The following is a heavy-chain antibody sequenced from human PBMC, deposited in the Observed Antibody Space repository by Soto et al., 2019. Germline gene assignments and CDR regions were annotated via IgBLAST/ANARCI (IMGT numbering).Heavy chain of an antibody. CDR3: ARHRYSYGVYYFDY. V-gene: IGHV4-39*01. J-gene: IGHJ4*02. Sequence: PSETLSLTCTVSVGPISSSSYYWGWIRQPPGKGLEWIGSIYYSGSTYYNPSLKSRVTISVDTSKNQFSLKLSSVTAADTAVYYCARHRYSYGVYYFDYWGQGTLVTVSS. CDR1: VGPISSSSYY. CDR2: IYYSGST. D-gene: IGHD5-18*01.